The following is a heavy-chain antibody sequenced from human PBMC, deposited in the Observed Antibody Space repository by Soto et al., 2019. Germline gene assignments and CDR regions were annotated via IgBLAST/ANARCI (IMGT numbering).Heavy chain of an antibody. CDR1: GFTFSSYG. J-gene: IGHJ6*02. D-gene: IGHD6-13*01. CDR3: AKGLAAAAPYYYYYYGMDV. CDR2: ISYDGSNK. Sequence: LRLSCAASGFTFSSYGMHWVRQAPGKGLEWVAVISYDGSNKYYADSVKGRFTISRDNSKNTLYLQMNSLRAEDTAVYYCAKGLAAAAPYYYYYYGMDVWGQGTTVTVSS. V-gene: IGHV3-30*18.